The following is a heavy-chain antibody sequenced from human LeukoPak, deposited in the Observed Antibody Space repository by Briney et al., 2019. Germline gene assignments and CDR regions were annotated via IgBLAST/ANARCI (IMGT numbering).Heavy chain of an antibody. CDR1: GFTFGSHF. CDR3: AKYCSGGCYSGLDY. D-gene: IGHD2-21*01. V-gene: IGHV3-23*01. CDR2: ISTGGST. Sequence: GGALRLSCAASGFTFGSHFMSWVRQAPGKGLEWVSAISTGGSTYYADSVKGRFTISRDNSKSTLHLQLNGLRAEDTAVYYCAKYCSGGCYSGLDYWGQGTLVTVS. J-gene: IGHJ4*02.